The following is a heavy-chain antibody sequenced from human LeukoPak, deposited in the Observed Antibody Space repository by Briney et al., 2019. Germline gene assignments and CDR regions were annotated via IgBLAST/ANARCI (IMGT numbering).Heavy chain of an antibody. CDR3: AKNPGPPRVFFDY. CDR2: VTGGGDTT. J-gene: IGHJ4*02. V-gene: IGHV3-23*01. D-gene: IGHD3-16*01. CDR1: GFTFSNYD. Sequence: GGSLRLSCAASGFTFSNYDMSWVRQAPGKGLEWVSAVTGGGDTTYYADSVKGRFTISRDNSKSTLYLQMNSLRAEDTAVYYCAKNPGPPRVFFDYWGQGTLVTVSS.